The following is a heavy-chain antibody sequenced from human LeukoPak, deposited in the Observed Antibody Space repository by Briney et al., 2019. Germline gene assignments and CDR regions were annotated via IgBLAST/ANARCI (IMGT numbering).Heavy chain of an antibody. CDR3: ARDDIAMTGTDY. V-gene: IGHV3-53*01. J-gene: IGHJ4*02. Sequence: GSLRLSCAASGLTVSTNYMSWVRQAPGKGLEWVSVIYSDGRTYYADSVKRRFTISRDNSKNSLYLQMNSLRVEDTGVYYCARDDIAMTGTDYWGQGTLVTVSS. D-gene: IGHD3-22*01. CDR2: IYSDGRT. CDR1: GLTVSTNY.